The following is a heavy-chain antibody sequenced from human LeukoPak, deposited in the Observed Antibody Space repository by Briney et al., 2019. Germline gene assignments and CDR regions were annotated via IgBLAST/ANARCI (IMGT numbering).Heavy chain of an antibody. J-gene: IGHJ4*02. V-gene: IGHV4-59*01. D-gene: IGHD2-15*01. CDR2: IYYSGST. CDR3: ARGGWYQYY. CDR1: GGSFSGNH. Sequence: PSETLSLTCAVYGGSFSGNHWSWIRQPPGKGLEWIGYIYYSGSTNYNPSLKSRVTISVDTSKNQFSLNLSSVTAADTAVYYCARGGWYQYYWGQGTLVIVSS.